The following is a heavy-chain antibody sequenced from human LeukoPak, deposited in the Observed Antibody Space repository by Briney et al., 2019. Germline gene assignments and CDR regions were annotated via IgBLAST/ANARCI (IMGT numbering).Heavy chain of an antibody. CDR2: IYHSGST. D-gene: IGHD2-2*01. Sequence: PSETLSLTCAVSGYSISSGYYWGWIRQPPGKGREWIGSIYHSGSTYYNPSLKSRVTISVDTSKNQFSLKLSSVTAADTAVYYCASGPVVPAATGHFDYWGQGTLVTVSS. J-gene: IGHJ4*02. CDR3: ASGPVVPAATGHFDY. CDR1: GYSISSGYY. V-gene: IGHV4-38-2*01.